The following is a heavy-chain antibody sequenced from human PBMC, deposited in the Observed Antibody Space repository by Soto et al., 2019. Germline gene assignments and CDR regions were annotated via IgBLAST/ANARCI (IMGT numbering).Heavy chain of an antibody. CDR3: ARGRVRGVIMDWFDP. Sequence: EVQLVESGGGLVQPGGSLRLSCAASGFTFSTYSMNWVRQAPGKGLEWVSYISSSSNTIYYADSVKGRFTISRDNAKSSLYLQMNSLRAEDTAVYYCARGRVRGVIMDWFDPWGQGPLVTVSS. J-gene: IGHJ5*02. CDR2: ISSSSNTI. V-gene: IGHV3-48*01. CDR1: GFTFSTYS. D-gene: IGHD3-10*01.